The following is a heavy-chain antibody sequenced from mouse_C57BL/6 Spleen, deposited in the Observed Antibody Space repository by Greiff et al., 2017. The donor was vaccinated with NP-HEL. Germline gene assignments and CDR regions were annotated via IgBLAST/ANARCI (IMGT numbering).Heavy chain of an antibody. D-gene: IGHD1-1*01. CDR3: ARENNYYGSAWFAY. Sequence: EVQGVESGGGLVKPGGSLKLSCAASGFTFSDYGMHWVRQAPEKGLEWVAYISSGSSTIYYADTVKGRFTISRDNAKNTLFLQVTSLRSEDTAMYYCARENNYYGSAWFAYWGQGTLVTVSA. CDR1: GFTFSDYG. CDR2: ISSGSSTI. J-gene: IGHJ3*01. V-gene: IGHV5-17*01.